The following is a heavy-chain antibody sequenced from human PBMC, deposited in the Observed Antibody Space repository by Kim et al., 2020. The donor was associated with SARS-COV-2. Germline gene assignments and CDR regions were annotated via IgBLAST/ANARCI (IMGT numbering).Heavy chain of an antibody. CDR2: IFSDGDT. CDR1: GFAVSSSY. CDR3: TKSECREGYTCSHDY. J-gene: IGHJ4*02. D-gene: IGHD5-12*01. V-gene: IGHV3-53*01. Sequence: GGSLRLSCAASGFAVSSSYMSWVRQAPGKEPQCVSVIFSDGDTYYTDSVKGRFTISRDSFRNTLYLQMNSLRAEDTAVYYCTKSECREGYTCSHDYLGQG.